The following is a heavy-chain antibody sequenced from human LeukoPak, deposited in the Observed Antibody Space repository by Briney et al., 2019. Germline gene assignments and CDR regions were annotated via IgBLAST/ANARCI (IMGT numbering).Heavy chain of an antibody. CDR1: GGSISSYY. D-gene: IGHD3-9*01. V-gene: IGHV4-59*01. J-gene: IGHJ5*02. CDR3: ARDQSDYDILTGYENWFDP. CDR2: IYYSGST. Sequence: SETLSLTCTVSGGSISSYYWTWIRQPPGKGLEWIGNIYYSGSTNYNPSLKSRVTISVDTSKNQFSLKLSSVTAADTAVYYCARDQSDYDILTGYENWFDPWGQGTLVTVSS.